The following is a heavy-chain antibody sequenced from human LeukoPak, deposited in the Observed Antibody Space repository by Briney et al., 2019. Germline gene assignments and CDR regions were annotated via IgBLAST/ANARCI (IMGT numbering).Heavy chain of an antibody. CDR2: ISAYNGNT. J-gene: IGHJ6*03. CDR3: ARARSGYDSLAYYYYYYMDV. CDR1: GYTFTRYG. V-gene: IGHV1-18*01. Sequence: ASVTVSCKASGYTFTRYGISWVRQPPGQGLEGMGWISAYNGNTNYAQNLQGRVTMTTDTSTSTAYMELRSLRSDDTAVYYCARARSGYDSLAYYYYYYMDVWGKGTTVTISS. D-gene: IGHD5-12*01.